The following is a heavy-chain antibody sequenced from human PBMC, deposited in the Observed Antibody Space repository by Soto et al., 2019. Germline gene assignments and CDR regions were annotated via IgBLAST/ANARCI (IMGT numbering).Heavy chain of an antibody. CDR2: IYYSGST. V-gene: IGHV4-59*01. CDR1: GGSISSYY. J-gene: IGHJ5*01. CDR3: ARDNPLGDYNWFDS. Sequence: SETLSLTCTVSGGSISSYYWSWIRQPPGKGLEWIGYIYYSGSTNYNPSLKSRVTISVDTSKNQFSLKLSSVTAADTAVYYCARDNPLGDYNWFDSWGQGTPVTVSS.